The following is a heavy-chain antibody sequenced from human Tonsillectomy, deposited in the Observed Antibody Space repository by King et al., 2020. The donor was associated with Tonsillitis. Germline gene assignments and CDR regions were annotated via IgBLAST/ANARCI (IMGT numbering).Heavy chain of an antibody. CDR2: ISFDASRE. D-gene: IGHD6-19*01. V-gene: IGHV3-33*05. Sequence: VQLVESGGGVVQPGGSLRLSCASSGFDFSSYGMHWVRQAPGKGLEWVAVISFDASRENYADSVKGRFTISRDNSKNTLYLQMNSLRAEDTAVYYCARERLYSSDWGIDYWGQGSLATVSS. J-gene: IGHJ4*02. CDR1: GFDFSSYG. CDR3: ARERLYSSDWGIDY.